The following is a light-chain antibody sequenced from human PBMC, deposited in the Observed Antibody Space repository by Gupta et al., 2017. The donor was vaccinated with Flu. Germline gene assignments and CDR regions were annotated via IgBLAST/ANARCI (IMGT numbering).Light chain of an antibody. CDR3: GVWDSSLSAGG. Sequence: QPVFTQPPSVCAAPGLSVTIPCSGSSTNLGGHYLSWYQHVPGTAPKLLIYEDDKRPSGIPDRFSASKSGTTATLDISGLQTGDEADYFCGVWDSSLSAGGFGGGTKLTVL. CDR2: EDD. CDR1: STNLGGHY. V-gene: IGLV1-51*02. J-gene: IGLJ2*01.